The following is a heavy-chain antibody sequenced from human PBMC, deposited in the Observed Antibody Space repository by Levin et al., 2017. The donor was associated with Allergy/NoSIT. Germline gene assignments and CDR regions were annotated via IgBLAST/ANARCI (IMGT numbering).Heavy chain of an antibody. Sequence: GGSLRLSCAASGFSFSNYFMTWVRQAPGKGLEWISAISDSGGNTYYADSVKGRFTISRDNSQNTLFLQMNSLRAEDTAVYDCAQEIKFAGFTYYFDSWGHGTLVTVSS. CDR3: AQEIKFAGFTYYFDS. D-gene: IGHD1-26*01. CDR2: ISDSGGNT. V-gene: IGHV3-23*01. CDR1: GFSFSNYF. J-gene: IGHJ5*01.